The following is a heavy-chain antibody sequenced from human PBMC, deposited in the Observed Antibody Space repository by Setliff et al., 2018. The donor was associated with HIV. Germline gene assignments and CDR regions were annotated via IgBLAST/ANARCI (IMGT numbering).Heavy chain of an antibody. CDR2: ISAYNGNT. V-gene: IGHV1-18*01. J-gene: IGHJ6*02. D-gene: IGHD3-22*01. Sequence: GASVKVSCKASGYTFTSYDISWVRQAPGQGLEWMGWISAYNGNTNYAQKLQGRVTMTTDTSTSTAYMELRSLRSDDTAVYYCAREIGDYYDSSGYYPPTDYYYGMDVWVPETLLVTVSS. CDR3: AREIGDYYDSSGYYPPTDYYYGMDV. CDR1: GYTFTSYD.